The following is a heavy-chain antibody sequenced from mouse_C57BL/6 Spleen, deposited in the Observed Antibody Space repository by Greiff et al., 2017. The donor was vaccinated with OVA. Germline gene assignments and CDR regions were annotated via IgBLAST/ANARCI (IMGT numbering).Heavy chain of an antibody. D-gene: IGHD4-1*01. CDR1: GYTFTSYW. J-gene: IGHJ2*01. Sequence: VQLQQSGAELVKPGASVTLSCKASGYTFTSYWMHWVKQRPGQGLEWIGMIHPNSGSTDYNEKFKSKAILTVDKSSSTAYMKLSSLTSEDSAVYYWARGGLGSIDYWGQGTTLTVSS. CDR2: IHPNSGST. V-gene: IGHV1-64*01. CDR3: ARGGLGSIDY.